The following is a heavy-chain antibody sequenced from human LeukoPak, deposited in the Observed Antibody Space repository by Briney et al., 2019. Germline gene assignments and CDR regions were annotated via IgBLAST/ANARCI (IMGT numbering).Heavy chain of an antibody. V-gene: IGHV3-66*01. CDR1: GFTVSSNY. Sequence: GGSLRLSRAASGFTVSSNYMSWVRQAPGKGLEWVSVIYSGGSTYYADSVKGRFTISRDNSKNTLYLQMNSLRAEDTAVYYCARVKDSGPDDYWGQGTLVTVSS. CDR2: IYSGGST. D-gene: IGHD3-10*01. J-gene: IGHJ4*02. CDR3: ARVKDSGPDDY.